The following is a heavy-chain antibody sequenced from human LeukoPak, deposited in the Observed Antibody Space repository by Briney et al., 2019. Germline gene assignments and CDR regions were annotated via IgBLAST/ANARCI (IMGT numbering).Heavy chain of an antibody. J-gene: IGHJ4*02. CDR1: GFTFSSYA. V-gene: IGHV3-23*01. D-gene: IGHD4-23*01. CDR2: ISGSGGNT. Sequence: GGTLRLSCAASGFTFSSYAMSWVRQAPGKGLEWVSGISGSGGNTYYADSVKGRFTISRDNSKNTLYLQMNSLRAEDTAVYYCARDLYGGKGDYWGQGTLVTVSS. CDR3: ARDLYGGKGDY.